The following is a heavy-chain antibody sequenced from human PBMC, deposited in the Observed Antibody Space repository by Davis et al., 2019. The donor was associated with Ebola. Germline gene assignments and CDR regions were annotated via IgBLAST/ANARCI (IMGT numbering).Heavy chain of an antibody. CDR1: GYTFSNYC. D-gene: IGHD3-3*02. Sequence: GGSLRLSCQGSGYTFSNYCIGWVRQLPGKGLEWMGSIHPGDSHTKYSPSFKGRVIISADKSISTAYLQWTSLEASDSAMYYCARLSFSEVLHHKYLQDWGQGTLVTVSS. J-gene: IGHJ1*01. V-gene: IGHV5-51*01. CDR2: IHPGDSHT. CDR3: ARLSFSEVLHHKYLQD.